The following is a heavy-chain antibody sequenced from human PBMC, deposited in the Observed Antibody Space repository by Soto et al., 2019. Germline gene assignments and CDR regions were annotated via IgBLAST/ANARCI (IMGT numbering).Heavy chain of an antibody. J-gene: IGHJ4*02. CDR1: GFTFSSYW. V-gene: IGHV3-74*01. CDR3: ARGAKGQWLVDY. CDR2: VNMDGSTT. Sequence: EVQLVESGGGLVQPGGSLRLSCAASGFTFSSYWLHWVRQAPGKGLVWVSRVNMDGSTTTYADSVKGRFTISRDNAKNMVYLQMNSLRDEDTAVYYCARGAKGQWLVDYWVQGTLVTVSS. D-gene: IGHD6-19*01.